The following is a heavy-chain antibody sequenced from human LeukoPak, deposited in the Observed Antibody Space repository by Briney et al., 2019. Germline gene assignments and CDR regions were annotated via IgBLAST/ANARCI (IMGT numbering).Heavy chain of an antibody. CDR3: AKTYYYDGSGYYRHFDY. CDR2: IKQDGSEK. CDR1: GFTFSSYA. J-gene: IGHJ4*02. Sequence: GGSLRLSCAASGFTFSSYAMSWVRQAPGKGLEWVANIKQDGSEKNYVDSVKGRFTISRDNAKKSVYLQMNSLRAEDTAVYYCAKTYYYDGSGYYRHFDYWGQGTLVTVSS. D-gene: IGHD3-22*01. V-gene: IGHV3-7*01.